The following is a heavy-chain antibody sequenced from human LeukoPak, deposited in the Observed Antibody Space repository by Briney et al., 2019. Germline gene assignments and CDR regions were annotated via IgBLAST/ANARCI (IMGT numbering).Heavy chain of an antibody. V-gene: IGHV4-61*02. CDR2: IYTSGST. CDR3: ARVTYYYDSSGYGIDP. J-gene: IGHJ5*02. Sequence: SQTLSLTCTVSGGSISSGSYCWSWIRQPAGKGLEWIGRIYTSGSTNYNPSLKSRATISVDTSKNQFSLKLSSVTAADTAVYYCARVTYYYDSSGYGIDPWGQGTLVTVSS. CDR1: GGSISSGSYC. D-gene: IGHD3-22*01.